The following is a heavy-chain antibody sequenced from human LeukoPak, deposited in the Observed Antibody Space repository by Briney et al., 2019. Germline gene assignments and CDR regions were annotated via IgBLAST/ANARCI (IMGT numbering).Heavy chain of an antibody. J-gene: IGHJ6*02. CDR2: IWYDGSNK. CDR3: ARDRGWFGEFSLRQYYYGMDV. Sequence: GRSLRPSRAASGFTFSSYGMHWVRQAPGKGLEWVAVIWYDGSNKYYADSVKGRFTISRDNSKNTLYLQMNSLRAEDTAVYYSARDRGWFGEFSLRQYYYGMDVWGQGTTVTVSS. CDR1: GFTFSSYG. D-gene: IGHD3-10*01. V-gene: IGHV3-33*01.